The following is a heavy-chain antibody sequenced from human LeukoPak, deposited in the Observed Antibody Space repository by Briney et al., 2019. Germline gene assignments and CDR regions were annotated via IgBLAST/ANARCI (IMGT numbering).Heavy chain of an antibody. D-gene: IGHD5-12*01. CDR2: INTDGSST. CDR3: ARPRGYSDYAYDY. J-gene: IGHJ4*02. Sequence: GGSLRLSCAASGIIFSDYYMHWVRQAPGKGLVWVSHINTDGSSTTYADSVKGRFTISRDNAKNTLYLQLKSLRAEDTAVYYCARPRGYSDYAYDYWGQGTLVTVSS. V-gene: IGHV3-74*01. CDR1: GIIFSDYY.